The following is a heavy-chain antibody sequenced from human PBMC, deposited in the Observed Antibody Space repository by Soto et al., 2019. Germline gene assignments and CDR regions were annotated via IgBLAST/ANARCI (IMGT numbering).Heavy chain of an antibody. D-gene: IGHD6-6*01. V-gene: IGHV4-4*02. Sequence: QVQLQESGPGLVKPSGTLSLTCAVSGGSISSSNWWSWVRQPPGKGLEWIGEIYHSGSTNYNPSLKSRVTISVDKSKNQFSLKLSSVTAEDTAVYYCASLSIAARRGHYYYYGMDVWGQGTTVTVSS. CDR1: GGSISSSNW. CDR3: ASLSIAARRGHYYYYGMDV. CDR2: IYHSGST. J-gene: IGHJ6*02.